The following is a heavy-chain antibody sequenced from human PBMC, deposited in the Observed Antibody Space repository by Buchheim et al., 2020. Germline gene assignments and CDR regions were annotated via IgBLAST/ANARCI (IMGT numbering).Heavy chain of an antibody. D-gene: IGHD6-6*01. CDR2: ISYDGSNK. CDR3: ARDLAARPYLPSGYYYYGMDV. Sequence: QVQLVESGGGVVQPGRSLRLSCAASGFTFSSYAMHWVRQAPGKGLEWVAVISYDGSNKYYADSVKGRFTISRDNSKNTLYLQMNSLRAEDTAVYYCARDLAARPYLPSGYYYYGMDVWGQGTT. V-gene: IGHV3-30-3*01. J-gene: IGHJ6*02. CDR1: GFTFSSYA.